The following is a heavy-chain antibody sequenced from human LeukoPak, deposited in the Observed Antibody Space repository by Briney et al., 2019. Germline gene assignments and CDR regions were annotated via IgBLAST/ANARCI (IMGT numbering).Heavy chain of an antibody. D-gene: IGHD3-10*01. CDR3: ARGRSSMVRGYYYYYMDV. V-gene: IGHV4-59*01. Sequence: SETLSLTCTVSVGSISNKYWSWIRQPPGKGLEWIGYIYYSGSTNYNPSLKSRVTILVDTSKYQFSLKLSSVTAADTAVYYCARGRSSMVRGYYYYYMDVWGKGTTVTISS. CDR2: IYYSGST. J-gene: IGHJ6*03. CDR1: VGSISNKY.